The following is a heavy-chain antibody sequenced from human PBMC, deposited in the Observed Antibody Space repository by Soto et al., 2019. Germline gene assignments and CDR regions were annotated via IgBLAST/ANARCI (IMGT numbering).Heavy chain of an antibody. J-gene: IGHJ4*02. CDR2: INPNSGGT. V-gene: IGHV1-2*02. CDR1: GYTFTGYY. Sequence: GASVKVSCKASGYTFTGYYMHWVRQAPGQGLEWMGWINPNSGGTNYAQKFQGRVTMTRDTSISTAYMELSSLRDEDSAVYYCATWAIAVGGEGFWGPGTLVTVSS. D-gene: IGHD2-21*01. CDR3: ATWAIAVGGEGF.